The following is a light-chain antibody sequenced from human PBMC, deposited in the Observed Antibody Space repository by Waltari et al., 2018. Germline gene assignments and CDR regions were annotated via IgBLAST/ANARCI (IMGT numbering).Light chain of an antibody. CDR2: DVY. CDR1: SSDVADYDF. V-gene: IGLV2-14*03. Sequence: QSALTQTASVSGSPGPSITSSCTGPSSDVADYDFVAWYQQYPGKSHKLVIYDVYYRLSGVSHRCSASKSGNTASPTISGLQTEDEADYYCSSYTSISTSVVFGGGTKLTVL. J-gene: IGLJ2*01. CDR3: SSYTSISTSVV.